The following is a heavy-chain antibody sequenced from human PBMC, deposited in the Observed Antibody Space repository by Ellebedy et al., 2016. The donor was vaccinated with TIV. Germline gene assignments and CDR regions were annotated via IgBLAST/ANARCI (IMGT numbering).Heavy chain of an antibody. J-gene: IGHJ5*02. CDR1: GGSFSGYY. CDR3: ARQGSVVTAHSFDP. D-gene: IGHD2-21*02. V-gene: IGHV4-34*01. Sequence: MPSETLSLTCAVYGGSFSGYYWSWIRQPPGRGLEWIGEINHSGSTNYSPSLKSRVTISVDTSKNQFSLKLSSVTAADTAVYYCARQGSVVTAHSFDPWGQGTLVTVSS. CDR2: INHSGST.